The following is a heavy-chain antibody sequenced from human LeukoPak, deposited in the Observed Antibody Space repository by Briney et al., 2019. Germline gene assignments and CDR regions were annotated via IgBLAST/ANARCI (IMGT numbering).Heavy chain of an antibody. V-gene: IGHV1-18*04. CDR1: GYTFNCYG. Sequence: ASVKVSCTASGYTFNCYGISWVRQAPGQGLEWMGWISAHNGNTNYAQKLQGRVTMTTDTSTSTAYMELRSLRSDDTAVYYCARGTPSWDYDSSGYRIDWGQGTLVTVSS. CDR2: ISAHNGNT. D-gene: IGHD3-22*01. CDR3: ARGTPSWDYDSSGYRID. J-gene: IGHJ4*02.